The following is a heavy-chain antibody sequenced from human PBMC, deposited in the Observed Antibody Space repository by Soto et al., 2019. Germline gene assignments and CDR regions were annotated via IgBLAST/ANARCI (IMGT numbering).Heavy chain of an antibody. Sequence: QVQLQESGPGLVKPSQTLSLTCTVSGGSISSGDYYWSWIRQPPGKGLEWIGYIYYSGSTYYNPSLKRQVTIPVETPRNQFSRKLSSVTAADTAVYYCARGVGQLRYFGWFDPWGQGTLVTVSS. CDR3: ARGVGQLRYFGWFDP. J-gene: IGHJ5*02. D-gene: IGHD5-18*01. CDR2: IYYSGST. CDR1: GGSISSGDYY. V-gene: IGHV4-30-4*01.